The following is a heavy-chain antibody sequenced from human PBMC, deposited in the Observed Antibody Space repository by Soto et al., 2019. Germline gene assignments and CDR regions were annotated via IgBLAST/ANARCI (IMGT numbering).Heavy chain of an antibody. J-gene: IGHJ6*02. Sequence: PGGSLRLSCTASGVSISSEWMYWVRQASGKGLEWVANINQDGREKYYVGSVKGRFTISRDNAKNSVYLQMNSLRAEDTALYYCATGNTMDVWGQGTTVTVSS. V-gene: IGHV3-7*01. CDR1: GVSISSEW. D-gene: IGHD1-1*01. CDR3: ATGNTMDV. CDR2: INQDGREK.